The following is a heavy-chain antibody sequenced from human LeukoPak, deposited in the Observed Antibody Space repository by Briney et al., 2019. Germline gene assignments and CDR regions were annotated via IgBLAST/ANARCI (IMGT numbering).Heavy chain of an antibody. CDR2: INPNSGGT. Sequence: ASVKVSCKASGYSFTGYYMHWVRQAPGQGLEWMGWINPNSGGTNYAQKFQGRVAMTRDTSISTAYMELSSLRSEDTAVYYCARPGDDAFDIWGQGTMVTVSS. D-gene: IGHD3-10*01. J-gene: IGHJ3*02. V-gene: IGHV1-2*02. CDR1: GYSFTGYY. CDR3: ARPGDDAFDI.